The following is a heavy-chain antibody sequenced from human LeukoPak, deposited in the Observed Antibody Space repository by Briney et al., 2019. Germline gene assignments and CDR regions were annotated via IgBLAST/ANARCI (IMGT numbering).Heavy chain of an antibody. D-gene: IGHD4-17*01. CDR2: ICAYNGNT. J-gene: IGHJ2*01. V-gene: IGHV1-18*01. CDR3: ARDLGYGDYGHANWYFDL. CDR1: GCTFTSYG. Sequence: ASVKVSCKASGCTFTSYGISWVRQAPGQGLEWMGWICAYNGNTNYAQKLQGRVTMTTDTSTSTAYMELRSLRSDDTAVYYCARDLGYGDYGHANWYFDLWGRGTLVTLSS.